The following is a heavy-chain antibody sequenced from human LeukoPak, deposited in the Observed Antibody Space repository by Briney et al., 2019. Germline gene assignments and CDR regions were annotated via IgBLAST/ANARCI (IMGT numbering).Heavy chain of an antibody. Sequence: ASVRVSCKASGYTFTSYDINWVRQAPGQGLEWMGWMNPNSGNTGYAQTLEGRATMTSTPSITTAYMELSSLRSEDTAVYYCARGRRGGAVAGTGYYYYYMDVWGKGTTVTVSS. CDR3: ARGRRGGAVAGTGYYYYYMDV. J-gene: IGHJ6*03. V-gene: IGHV1-8*01. CDR1: GYTFTSYD. CDR2: MNPNSGNT. D-gene: IGHD6-19*01.